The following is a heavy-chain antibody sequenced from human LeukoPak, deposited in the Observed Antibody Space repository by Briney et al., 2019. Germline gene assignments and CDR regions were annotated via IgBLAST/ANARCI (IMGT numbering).Heavy chain of an antibody. CDR3: ARDDGDSPFDY. Sequence: ASVKVSCKTSGYSFTNYFIHWVRQAPGQGPEWMGIINPSAGTTTYAQKLQGRVTMTRGTSTATVYMDLSSLRSDDTAVYYCARDDGDSPFDYWGQGTLVTVSS. CDR1: GYSFTNYF. D-gene: IGHD4-17*01. J-gene: IGHJ4*02. V-gene: IGHV1-46*04. CDR2: INPSAGTT.